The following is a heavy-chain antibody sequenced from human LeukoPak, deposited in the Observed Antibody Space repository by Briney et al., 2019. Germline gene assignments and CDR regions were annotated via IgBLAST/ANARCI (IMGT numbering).Heavy chain of an antibody. Sequence: GGSLRLSCAASGFTFSDYAMSWVRQAPGKGLEWVSTISGSGGSTYYADSVKGRFPISRDNSKNTLYLQMNSLKTEDTAVYYCTTGIFDYWGQGTLVTVSS. J-gene: IGHJ4*02. CDR2: ISGSGGST. V-gene: IGHV3-23*01. CDR3: TTGIFDY. D-gene: IGHD1-14*01. CDR1: GFTFSDYA.